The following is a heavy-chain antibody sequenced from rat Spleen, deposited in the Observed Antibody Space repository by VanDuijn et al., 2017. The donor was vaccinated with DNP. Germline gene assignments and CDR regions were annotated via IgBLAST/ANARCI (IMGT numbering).Heavy chain of an antibody. D-gene: IGHD4-3*01. Sequence: QVQLKESGPGLVQPSETLSLTCTVSGFSLTSYSVSWVRQPSGKGPEWMGRMWYDGDTAYNSALNSRLSISRDTSQSQVFLTMHSLRTDDTAVYHCAKGIIRDRSYSMDAWGQGTSVTVSS. V-gene: IGHV2-34*01. CDR1: GFSLTSYS. CDR3: AKGIIRDRSYSMDA. J-gene: IGHJ4*01. CDR2: MWYDGDT.